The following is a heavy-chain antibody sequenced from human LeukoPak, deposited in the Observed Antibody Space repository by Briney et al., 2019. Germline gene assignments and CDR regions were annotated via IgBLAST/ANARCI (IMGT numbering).Heavy chain of an antibody. Sequence: SETPSLTCTVSGDSISSYYWSWIRQPAGKGLEWIGRIYASGSTNYNPSLKSRVTMSLDTSKNQFSLNLSSVTAAGTAVYYCARKALPGNWFDPWGQGTLVTVSS. CDR2: IYASGST. CDR1: GDSISSYY. V-gene: IGHV4-4*07. CDR3: ARKALPGNWFDP. J-gene: IGHJ5*02.